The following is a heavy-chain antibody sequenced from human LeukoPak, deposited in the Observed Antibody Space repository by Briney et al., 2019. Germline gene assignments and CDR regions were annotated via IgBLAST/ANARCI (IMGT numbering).Heavy chain of an antibody. J-gene: IGHJ4*02. CDR3: VRDVFSLGDS. Sequence: GGSLRLSCAASGFTFSDYGTHWVRQAPGKGLVWVSHINHDGTLRNYADSVKGRFTISRDFAKNTLYLQMNTLGAEDTAVYYCVRDVFSLGDSWGQGTLVTVSS. CDR1: GFTFSDYG. CDR2: INHDGTLR. V-gene: IGHV3-74*01. D-gene: IGHD2/OR15-2a*01.